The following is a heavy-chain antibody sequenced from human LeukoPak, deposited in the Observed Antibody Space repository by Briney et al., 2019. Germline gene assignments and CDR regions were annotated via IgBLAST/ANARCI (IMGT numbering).Heavy chain of an antibody. Sequence: GGSLRLSCAASEFTFSSYGMHWVRQAPGKGLEWVAVISFDESNRYYADSVKGRFTLSRDNSKNTLYLQMNSLRVEDTAMYYCAKGGGTGYSSSWYSNWGQGTLVTVSS. CDR1: EFTFSSYG. V-gene: IGHV3-30*18. J-gene: IGHJ4*02. CDR2: ISFDESNR. D-gene: IGHD6-13*01. CDR3: AKGGGTGYSSSWYSN.